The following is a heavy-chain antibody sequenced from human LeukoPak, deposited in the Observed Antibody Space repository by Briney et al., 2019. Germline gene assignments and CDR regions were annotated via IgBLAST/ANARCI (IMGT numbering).Heavy chain of an antibody. V-gene: IGHV3-30*02. CDR2: LRFDESNQ. J-gene: IGHJ6*03. Sequence: GGSLRLSCEASGFTLSSSGMHWVRQTPGKGLEWVAFLRFDESNQYYADSVKGRFIISRDNSKNMLYLQMNSLRAEDTAVYYCAIDSYYDFWSGYSDYMDVWGKGTTVTVSS. D-gene: IGHD3-3*01. CDR1: GFTLSSSG. CDR3: AIDSYYDFWSGYSDYMDV.